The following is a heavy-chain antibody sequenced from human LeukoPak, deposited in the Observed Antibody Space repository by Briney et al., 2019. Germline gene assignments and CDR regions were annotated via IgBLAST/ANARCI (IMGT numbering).Heavy chain of an antibody. Sequence: GRSLRLSCAACGFIFSSYSVHWVRQAPAKGLERVAVISYDGSNKYYADSVKGRFTSSRDNSKNTLYLQMNSLRAEDTAVYYCASGGGYTNFDYWGQGTLVTVSS. CDR3: ASGGGYTNFDY. D-gene: IGHD5-12*01. CDR1: GFIFSSYS. J-gene: IGHJ4*02. CDR2: ISYDGSNK. V-gene: IGHV3-30-3*01.